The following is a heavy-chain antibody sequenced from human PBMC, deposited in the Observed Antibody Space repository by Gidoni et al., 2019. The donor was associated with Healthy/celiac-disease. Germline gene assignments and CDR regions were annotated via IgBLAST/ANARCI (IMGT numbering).Heavy chain of an antibody. V-gene: IGHV3-30*18. D-gene: IGHD2-2*01. CDR2: ISYDGSNK. CDR3: AKSVQLRYFDL. CDR1: GCTFSNYG. Sequence: QVQLVESGGGVVQPGRSLRLPCAASGCTFSNYGMLWVRQAPGKGLELVAVISYDGSNKYYADSVKGRFTISRDNSKNTMYLQMNSLRAEDTAVYYCAKSVQLRYFDLWGRGTLVTVSS. J-gene: IGHJ2*01.